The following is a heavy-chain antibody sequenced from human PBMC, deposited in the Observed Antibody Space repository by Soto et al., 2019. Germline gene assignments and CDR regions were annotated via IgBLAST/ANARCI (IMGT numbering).Heavy chain of an antibody. V-gene: IGHV3-23*01. CDR3: AHPRGYGVFDAVDI. CDR1: GFIFSTYA. D-gene: IGHD4-17*01. J-gene: IGHJ3*02. Sequence: PGGSLRLSCAASGFIFSTYAMNWVRQAPGKGLEWVAAISNSGGSTFYSESVRGRFTISRDNSINTLSLQMSSLRTEDTAVYYCAHPRGYGVFDAVDIWGQGTMVTVSS. CDR2: ISNSGGST.